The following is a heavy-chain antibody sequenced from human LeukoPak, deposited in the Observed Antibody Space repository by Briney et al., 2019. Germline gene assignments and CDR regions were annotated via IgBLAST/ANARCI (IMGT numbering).Heavy chain of an antibody. D-gene: IGHD3-10*01. CDR2: RYETGST. CDR3: ARANSLYYYGSGSPGGTKKKNWFDP. Sequence: SETLSLTCSISGDSITKSAFYWGWIRQPPGKGLEWIGSRYETGSTFQNPSLKSRVTISVDTSKNQFSLNLTSVTAADTAVYYCARANSLYYYGSGSPGGTKKKNWFDPWGQGTLVTVSS. V-gene: IGHV4-39*07. J-gene: IGHJ5*02. CDR1: GDSITKSAFY.